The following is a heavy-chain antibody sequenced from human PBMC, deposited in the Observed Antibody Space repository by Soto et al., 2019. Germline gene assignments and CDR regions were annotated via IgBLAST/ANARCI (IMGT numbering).Heavy chain of an antibody. V-gene: IGHV1-18*01. CDR1: GYTYTNHG. CDR2: ISAYNGNT. J-gene: IGHJ4*02. Sequence: AAVTDSCKASGYTYTNHGFSWVRQASGQGLEWMGWISAYNGNTNYAQKLQGRGTMTTDTSTSTAYMELRSLRCHRTVVYFCARESPPRDYRGQ. CDR3: ARESPPRDY.